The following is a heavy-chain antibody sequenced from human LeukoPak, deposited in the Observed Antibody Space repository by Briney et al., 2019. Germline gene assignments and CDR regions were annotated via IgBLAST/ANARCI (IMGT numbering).Heavy chain of an antibody. Sequence: GGSVRLSCAASGFTFSSYEMNWVRQAPGKGLEWVSYISSSGSTIYYADSVKGRFTISRYNAKNSLYLQMNSLRAEDTAVYYCARDLAVAGKGPGDYWGQGTLVTVSS. V-gene: IGHV3-48*03. J-gene: IGHJ4*02. D-gene: IGHD6-19*01. CDR1: GFTFSSYE. CDR3: ARDLAVAGKGPGDY. CDR2: ISSSGSTI.